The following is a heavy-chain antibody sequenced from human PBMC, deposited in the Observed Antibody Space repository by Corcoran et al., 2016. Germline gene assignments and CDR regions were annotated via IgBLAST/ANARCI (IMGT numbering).Heavy chain of an antibody. CDR3: AKSDIVVVPDAWNWLDP. CDR2: ISNDGSNK. J-gene: IGHJ5*02. CDR1: GFTFISYG. V-gene: IGHV3-30*18. Sequence: VQLVESGVGVVQPGRSLRLSCAASGFTFISYGMHWVRQAPGEGLEWVAVISNDGSNKYYADSVKGRFTISRDNSKNTLYLQMNSLRTEDTAVYYWAKSDIVVVPDAWNWLDPWGQGTLVTVSS. D-gene: IGHD2-2*01.